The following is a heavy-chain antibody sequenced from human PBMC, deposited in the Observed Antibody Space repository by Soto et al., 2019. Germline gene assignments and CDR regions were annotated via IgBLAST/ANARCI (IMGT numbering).Heavy chain of an antibody. CDR3: ARDWPGGLRDGGLAFDI. J-gene: IGHJ3*02. CDR1: GFTFSSYS. V-gene: IGHV3-21*01. CDR2: ISSSSSYI. D-gene: IGHD2-21*02. Sequence: GSLRLSCAASGFTFSSYSMNWVRQAPGKGLEWVSSISSSSSYIYYADSVKGRFTISRDNAKNSLYLQMNSLRAEDTAVYYCARDWPGGLRDGGLAFDIWGQGTMVTVSS.